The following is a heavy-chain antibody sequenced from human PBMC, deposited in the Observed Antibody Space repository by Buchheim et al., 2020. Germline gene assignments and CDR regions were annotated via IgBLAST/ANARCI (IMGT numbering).Heavy chain of an antibody. CDR3: AKGVYDSSNYYKISPPFDY. J-gene: IGHJ4*02. D-gene: IGHD3-22*01. Sequence: QVQLVESGGGVVQPGRSLRLSCAASGFSFSDYGMHWVRQAPGKGLEWVSYISYDGSNKYYVDSVKGRFTISRDSSKNSLYLQMNSLRAEDTAVYRCAKGVYDSSNYYKISPPFDYWGQGTL. CDR1: GFSFSDYG. CDR2: ISYDGSNK. V-gene: IGHV3-30*18.